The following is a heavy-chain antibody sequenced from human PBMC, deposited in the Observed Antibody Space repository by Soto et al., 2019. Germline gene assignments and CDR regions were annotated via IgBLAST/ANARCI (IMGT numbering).Heavy chain of an antibody. V-gene: IGHV3-66*01. CDR3: GLYCSSTSCYESYYYYYMDV. CDR2: IYSGGRT. D-gene: IGHD2-2*01. J-gene: IGHJ6*03. CDR1: GFTVSSNY. Sequence: GGSLRLSCAASGFTVSSNYMSWVRQAPGKGLEWVSVIYSGGRTYYADSVKGRFTISRDNSKNTLYLQMNSLRAEDTAVYYCGLYCSSTSCYESYYYYYMDVWGKGTTVTVSS.